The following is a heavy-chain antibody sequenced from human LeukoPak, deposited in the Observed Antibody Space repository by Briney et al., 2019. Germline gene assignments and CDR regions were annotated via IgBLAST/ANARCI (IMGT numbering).Heavy chain of an antibody. CDR1: GFTFNNYV. J-gene: IGHJ4*02. V-gene: IGHV3-30*18. D-gene: IGHD3-22*01. CDR2: ISSDGTNK. Sequence: GGSLRLSCAASGFTFNNYVMHWVRQAPGKGLEWVAIISSDGTNKYSADSVKGRFTISRDNSKNTLYLQMNSLRTEDTVVYYCAKERQDYYDNRGYFDFDYWGQGTLVTVSS. CDR3: AKERQDYYDNRGYFDFDY.